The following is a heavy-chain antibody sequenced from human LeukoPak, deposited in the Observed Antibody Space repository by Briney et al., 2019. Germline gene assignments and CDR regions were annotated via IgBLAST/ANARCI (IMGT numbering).Heavy chain of an antibody. V-gene: IGHV3-21*01. CDR2: ISSSSSYI. J-gene: IGHJ4*02. CDR1: GFTFSSYS. D-gene: IGHD4-17*01. CDR3: ARDRTTVTAFDY. Sequence: KPGGSLRLSCAASGFTFSSYSMNWVRQAPGKGLEWVSSISSSSSYIYYADSVKGRFTISRDNAKNSLYLQMNSLRAGDTAVYYCARDRTTVTAFDYWGQGTLVTVSS.